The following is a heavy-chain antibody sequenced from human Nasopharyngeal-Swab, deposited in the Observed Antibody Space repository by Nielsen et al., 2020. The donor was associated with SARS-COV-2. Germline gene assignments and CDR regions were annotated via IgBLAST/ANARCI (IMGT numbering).Heavy chain of an antibody. Sequence: GESLKISCAASGFTFSSYEMNWVRQAPGKGLEWVSYISSSGSTIYYADSVKGRFTISRDNAKNSLYLQMNGLRAEDTAVYYRAREGGLLWFGESPEGGWFDPWGQGTLVTVSS. D-gene: IGHD3-10*01. V-gene: IGHV3-48*03. CDR1: GFTFSSYE. CDR2: ISSSGSTI. CDR3: AREGGLLWFGESPEGGWFDP. J-gene: IGHJ5*02.